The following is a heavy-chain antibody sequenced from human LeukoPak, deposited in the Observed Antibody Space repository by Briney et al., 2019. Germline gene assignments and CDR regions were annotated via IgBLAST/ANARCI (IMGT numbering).Heavy chain of an antibody. CDR2: ISDDGSKK. J-gene: IGHJ4*02. Sequence: GGSLRLSCAASGFTFSSYGMHWVRQAPGEGLEWVAVISDDGSKKYYVDSVKGRFTISRDNSKNTLYLQMNSLRAEDTAVYYCAKDGQGLTNYFDYWGQGTLVTVSS. CDR1: GFTFSSYG. D-gene: IGHD1-1*01. CDR3: AKDGQGLTNYFDY. V-gene: IGHV3-30*18.